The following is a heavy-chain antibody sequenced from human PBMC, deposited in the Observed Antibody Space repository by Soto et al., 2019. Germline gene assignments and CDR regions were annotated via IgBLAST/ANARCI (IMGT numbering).Heavy chain of an antibody. CDR3: ARPLRFSRGLLGY. D-gene: IGHD4-17*01. CDR2: INPSGGCT. Sequence: QVQLVQSGAEVKKPGASVKVSCKASGYTFTSYYMHWVRQAPGQGLEWMGIINPSGGCTSDAQRCAYRGTVTRHTSTSTVYTELSSLRYEDTAVYYCARPLRFSRGLLGYWGQGTLVTVSS. J-gene: IGHJ4*02. V-gene: IGHV1-46*03. CDR1: GYTFTSYY.